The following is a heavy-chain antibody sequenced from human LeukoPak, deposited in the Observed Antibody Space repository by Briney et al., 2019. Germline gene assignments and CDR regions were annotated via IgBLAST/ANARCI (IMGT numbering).Heavy chain of an antibody. CDR3: ARSPERWLQLLIDY. Sequence: SETLSLTCTVSGGSISSYYWNWIRQPPGKGLEWIGYIHYSGTNYYNPSLKSRVTISVDTSKSQFSLKLSSVTAADTAVYYCARSPERWLQLLIDYWGQGALVTVSS. V-gene: IGHV4-59*01. CDR1: GGSISSYY. CDR2: IHYSGTN. D-gene: IGHD5-24*01. J-gene: IGHJ4*02.